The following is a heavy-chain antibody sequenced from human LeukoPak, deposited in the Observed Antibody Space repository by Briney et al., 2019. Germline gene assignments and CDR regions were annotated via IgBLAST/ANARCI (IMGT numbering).Heavy chain of an antibody. J-gene: IGHJ4*02. CDR2: INPNSGGT. CDR3: ARSRAIWFGELLAIDY. Sequence: ASVKVSCKASGYTFTGYYMHWVRQAPGQGLEWMGWINPNSGGTNYAQKFQGRVTMTRDTSISTAYMELSRLRSDDTVVYYCARSRAIWFGELLAIDYWGQGTLVTVSS. CDR1: GYTFTGYY. D-gene: IGHD3-10*01. V-gene: IGHV1-2*02.